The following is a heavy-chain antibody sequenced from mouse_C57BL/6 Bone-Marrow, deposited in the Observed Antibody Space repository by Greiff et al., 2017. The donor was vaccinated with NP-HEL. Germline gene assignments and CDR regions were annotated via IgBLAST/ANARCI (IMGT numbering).Heavy chain of an antibody. D-gene: IGHD1-1*01. CDR2: IYPGSGST. V-gene: IGHV1-55*01. Sequence: QVQLQQPGAELVKPGASVKMSCKASGYTFTSYWITWVKQRPGQGLEWIGDIYPGSGSTNYNEKFKSKATLTVDTSSSTAYMQLSSLTSEDSAVDYCARRKGSYYYGRSYEDYAMDYWGQGTSVTVSA. J-gene: IGHJ4*01. CDR1: GYTFTSYW. CDR3: ARRKGSYYYGRSYEDYAMDY.